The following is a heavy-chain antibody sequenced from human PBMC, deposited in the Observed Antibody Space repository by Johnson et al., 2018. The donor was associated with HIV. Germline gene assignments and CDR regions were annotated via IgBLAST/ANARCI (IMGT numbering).Heavy chain of an antibody. CDR3: ARAYTYGAFDI. V-gene: IGHV3-30*04. CDR2: ISYDGSDK. Sequence: QVQLVESGGGVVQPGRSLRLSCAASGFTFSSYAMHWVRQAPGKGLEWVAVISYDGSDKYYADSVKGRFTISRDSSKNTLYLQMNSLRAEDMAVYYCARAYTYGAFDIWGQGTMVTVSS. J-gene: IGHJ3*02. CDR1: GFTFSSYA. D-gene: IGHD5-18*01.